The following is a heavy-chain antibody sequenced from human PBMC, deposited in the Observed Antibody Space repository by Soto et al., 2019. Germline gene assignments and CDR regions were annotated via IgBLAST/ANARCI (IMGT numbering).Heavy chain of an antibody. J-gene: IGHJ4*02. Sequence: GGSLRLSCAASGFTFSSYAMSWVRQAPGKGLEWVSAISGSGGSTYYADSVKGRFTISRDNSENTLYLQMNSLRAEDTAVYYCAKIAALYSSSPYYFDYWGQGTLVTVSS. CDR1: GFTFSSYA. CDR3: AKIAALYSSSPYYFDY. V-gene: IGHV3-23*01. CDR2: ISGSGGST. D-gene: IGHD6-6*01.